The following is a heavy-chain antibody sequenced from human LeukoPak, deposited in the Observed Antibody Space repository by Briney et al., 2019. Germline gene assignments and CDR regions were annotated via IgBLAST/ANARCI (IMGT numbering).Heavy chain of an antibody. CDR1: GGTFSSYA. Sequence: SVKVSCKASGGTFSSYAISWVRQAPGQGLEWMGGIIPIFGTANYAQKLQGRVTITADESTSTAYMELRSLRSDDTAVYYCARHVPKTYYYDSSGFFFDYWGQETLVTVSS. D-gene: IGHD3-22*01. V-gene: IGHV1-69*13. CDR2: IIPIFGTA. CDR3: ARHVPKTYYYDSSGFFFDY. J-gene: IGHJ4*02.